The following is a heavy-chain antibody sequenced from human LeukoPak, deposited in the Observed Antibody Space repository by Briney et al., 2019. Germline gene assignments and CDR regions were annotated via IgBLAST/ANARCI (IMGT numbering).Heavy chain of an antibody. D-gene: IGHD1-26*01. V-gene: IGHV4-31*03. CDR2: IYYSGST. J-gene: IGHJ5*02. CDR3: ASVGATTWNWFDP. CDR1: GGSISSGGYY. Sequence: SQTLSLTCTVSGGSISSGGYYWSWIRQHPGKGLKWIGYIYYSGSTYYNPSLKSRVTISVDTSKNQFSLKLSSVTAADTAVYYCASVGATTWNWFDPWGQGTLVTVSS.